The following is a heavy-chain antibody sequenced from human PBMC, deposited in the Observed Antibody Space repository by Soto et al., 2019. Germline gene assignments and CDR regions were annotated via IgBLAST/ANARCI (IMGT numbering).Heavy chain of an antibody. CDR2: ISAYNGNT. J-gene: IGHJ5*02. CDR3: ARVGTGTTRNNWFDP. Sequence: ASVKVSCKASGYTFTSYGISWVRQAPGQGLEWMGWISAYNGNTNYAQKLQGRVTMTTDTSTSTAYMELRSLRSDDTAVYYCARVGTGTTRNNWFDPRGQGTLVTVSS. D-gene: IGHD1-1*01. CDR1: GYTFTSYG. V-gene: IGHV1-18*04.